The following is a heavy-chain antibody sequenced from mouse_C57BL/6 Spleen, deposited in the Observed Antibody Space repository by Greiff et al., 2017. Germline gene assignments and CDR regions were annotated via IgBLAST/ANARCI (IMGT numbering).Heavy chain of an antibody. CDR1: GYTFTSYW. CDR2: IDPSDSYT. V-gene: IGHV1-59*01. D-gene: IGHD1-1*01. CDR3: ARTDYGSSYGYFDV. Sequence: VQLQQPGAELVRPGTSVKLSCKASGYTFTSYWMHWVKQRPGQGLEWIGVIDPSDSYTNYNQKFKGKATLTVDTSSSTAYMQLSSLTSEDSAVYYCARTDYGSSYGYFDVWHRDHGHRLL. J-gene: IGHJ1*03.